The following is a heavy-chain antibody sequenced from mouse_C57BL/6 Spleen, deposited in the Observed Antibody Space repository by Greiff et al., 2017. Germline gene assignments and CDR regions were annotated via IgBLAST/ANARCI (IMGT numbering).Heavy chain of an antibody. Sequence: EVKLVESGGGLVKPGGSLKLSCAASGFTFSSYAMSWVRQTPEKRLEWVATISDGGSYTYYPDNVKGRFTISRDNAKNNLYLQMSHLKSEDTAMYYCAREGQPSMDYWGQGTSVTVSS. CDR2: ISDGGSYT. CDR3: AREGQPSMDY. J-gene: IGHJ4*01. CDR1: GFTFSSYA. V-gene: IGHV5-4*01. D-gene: IGHD6-1*01.